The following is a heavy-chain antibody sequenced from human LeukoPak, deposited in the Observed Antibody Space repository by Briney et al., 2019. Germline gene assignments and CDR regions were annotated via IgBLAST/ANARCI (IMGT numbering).Heavy chain of an antibody. V-gene: IGHV3-30-3*01. CDR2: ISYDGSNK. J-gene: IGHJ4*02. CDR3: ARGAAPDY. Sequence: GGSLRLSCAASGFTFSSYAMHWVRQAPGKGLEWVAVISYDGSNKYYADSVKGRFTISRDNSKNTLYLQMNSLRAEDTAVYYCARGAAPDYWGQGTLVTVSS. CDR1: GFTFSSYA. D-gene: IGHD6-6*01.